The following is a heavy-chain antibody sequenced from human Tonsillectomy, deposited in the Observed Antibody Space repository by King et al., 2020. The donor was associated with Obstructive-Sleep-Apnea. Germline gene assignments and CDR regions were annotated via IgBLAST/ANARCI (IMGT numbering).Heavy chain of an antibody. CDR1: GFTFTSSA. CDR2: IVVGSGNT. V-gene: IGHV1-58*01. CDR3: AGGPSYYDFWSGYFDY. J-gene: IGHJ4*02. Sequence: QLVQSGPEVKKPGTSVKVSCKASGFTFTSSAVQWVRQARGQRLEWIGWIVVGSGNTNYAQKFQERVTITRDMSTSTAYMELSSLRSEDTAVYYCAGGPSYYDFWSGYFDYWGQGTLVTVSS. D-gene: IGHD3-3*01.